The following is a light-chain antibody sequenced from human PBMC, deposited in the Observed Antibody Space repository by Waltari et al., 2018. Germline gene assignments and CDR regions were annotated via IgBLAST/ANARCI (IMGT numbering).Light chain of an antibody. V-gene: IGLV2-23*01. J-gene: IGLJ2*01. CDR1: SNNFGNYYL. Sequence: SALTQPASVSGSPGQSITIPCTGGSNNFGNYYLISWYQQHPGTAPKLVIFEGSKRPSGVSDRFSGSHSDNSASLTISGLQAEDEADYYCCSYGGRTTIFGGGTRLTVL. CDR3: CSYGGRTTI. CDR2: EGS.